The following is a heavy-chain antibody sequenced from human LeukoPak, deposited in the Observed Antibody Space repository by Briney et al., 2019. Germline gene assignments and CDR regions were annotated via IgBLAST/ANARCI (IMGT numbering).Heavy chain of an antibody. CDR1: GGSISSSSYY. CDR3: ARHPLYRNIAVAGTVDY. J-gene: IGHJ4*02. V-gene: IGHV4-39*01. Sequence: SETLSLTCTVSGGSISSSSYYWVWMRQPPGKGLEWIGSIYYSGSTYYNPSLKSRVTISVDTSKNQFSLKLSSVTAADTAVYYCARHPLYRNIAVAGTVDYWGQGTLVTVSS. D-gene: IGHD6-19*01. CDR2: IYYSGST.